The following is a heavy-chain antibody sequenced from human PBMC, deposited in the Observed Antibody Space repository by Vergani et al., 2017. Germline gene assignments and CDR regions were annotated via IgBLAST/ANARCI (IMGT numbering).Heavy chain of an antibody. CDR2: IWYDGSNK. D-gene: IGHD3-10*01. V-gene: IGHV3-33*01. CDR3: ARTLRVPVPRKNYYFDY. J-gene: IGHJ4*02. Sequence: QVQLVESGGGVVQPGRSLRLSCAASGFTFSSYGMHWVRQAPGKGLEWVAVIWYDGSNKYYADSVKGRFTISRDNSKNTLYLQMNSLRAEDTAVYYCARTLRVPVPRKNYYFDYWGQGTLVTVSS. CDR1: GFTFSSYG.